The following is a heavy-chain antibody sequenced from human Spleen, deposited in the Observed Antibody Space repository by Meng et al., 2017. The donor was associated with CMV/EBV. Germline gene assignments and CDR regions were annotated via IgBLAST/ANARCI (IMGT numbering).Heavy chain of an antibody. CDR2: IKQDGSEK. CDR1: GFTFSNYE. Sequence: GGSLRLSCVGSGFTFSNYEMNWVRQAPGKGLEWVANIKQDGSEKYYVDSVKGRFTISRDNAKNSLYLQMNSLRAEDTAVYYCARTNGYCSSTSCYWRYGMDVWGQGTTVTVSS. V-gene: IGHV3-7*01. D-gene: IGHD2-2*01. CDR3: ARTNGYCSSTSCYWRYGMDV. J-gene: IGHJ6*02.